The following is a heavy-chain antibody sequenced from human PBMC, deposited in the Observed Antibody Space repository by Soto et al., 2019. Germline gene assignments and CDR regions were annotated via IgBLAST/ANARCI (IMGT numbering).Heavy chain of an antibody. V-gene: IGHV1-3*05. CDR1: GYTFTSYA. D-gene: IGHD3-22*01. CDR3: ARSSGYYLIDDY. J-gene: IGHJ4*02. Sequence: QVQLVQSGAEEKKPGASVKVSCKASGYTFTSYAMHWVRQAPGQRLEWMGWINAGNGNTKYSQKFQGRVTITRDTAASTDYMELCSLRSEDTAVYYCARSSGYYLIDDYWGQGTLVTVSS. CDR2: INAGNGNT.